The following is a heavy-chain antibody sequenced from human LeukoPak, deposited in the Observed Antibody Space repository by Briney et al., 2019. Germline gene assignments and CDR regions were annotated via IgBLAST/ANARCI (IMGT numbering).Heavy chain of an antibody. CDR2: MNPNSGNT. J-gene: IGHJ4*02. CDR3: ARGPCIGGDCYSYYFDY. Sequence: ASVTVSCKASGYTFTSYDINWVRQVTGQGLEWTGWMNPNSGNTGYAQKFQGRVTMTRNTSISTAYMELSSLRSEDTAVYYCARGPCIGGDCYSYYFDYWGQGTLVTVSS. D-gene: IGHD2-21*02. CDR1: GYTFTSYD. V-gene: IGHV1-8*01.